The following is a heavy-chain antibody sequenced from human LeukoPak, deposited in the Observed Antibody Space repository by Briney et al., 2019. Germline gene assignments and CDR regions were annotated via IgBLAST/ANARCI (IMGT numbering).Heavy chain of an antibody. Sequence: GGSVRLSCAASGFTFSGYWMHWVRQAPGKGLVWVSRINSDGSKISHADSVKGRFNISRENAKNTLFLQMNSLRAEDTAVYYCARGGSYSTGAFDIWGQGTMVTVPS. V-gene: IGHV3-74*01. J-gene: IGHJ3*02. D-gene: IGHD3-10*01. CDR1: GFTFSGYW. CDR3: ARGGSYSTGAFDI. CDR2: INSDGSKI.